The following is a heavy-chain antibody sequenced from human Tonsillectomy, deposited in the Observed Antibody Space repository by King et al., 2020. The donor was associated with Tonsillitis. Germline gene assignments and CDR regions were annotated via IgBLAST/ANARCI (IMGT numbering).Heavy chain of an antibody. CDR1: GFTFSDYY. V-gene: IGHV3-11*01. D-gene: IGHD5-24*01. J-gene: IGHJ5*02. CDR2: ISSSGSTI. Sequence: VQLVESGGGLVKPGGSLRLSCAASGFTFSDYYMSWIRQAPGKGLEWVSYISSSGSTIYYADSVKGRFTISRDNAKNSLYLQMNSLRAEDTAVYYCASDILEQMAAQRGWFDPWGQGTLVTVSS. CDR3: ASDILEQMAAQRGWFDP.